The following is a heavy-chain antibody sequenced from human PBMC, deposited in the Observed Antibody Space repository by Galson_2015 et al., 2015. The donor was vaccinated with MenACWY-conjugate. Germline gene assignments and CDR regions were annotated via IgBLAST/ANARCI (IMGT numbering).Heavy chain of an antibody. CDR1: GYSFTNFW. V-gene: IGHV5-51*01. J-gene: IGHJ6*02. Sequence: QSGAEVKKPGESLKISCTGSGYSFTNFWIAWVRQMPGKGLEWVGVIDTFNSNVRYSLSFQGQVTISADESISTAYLQWSSLKASDTVMYYCARRPPGGPGLDVWGQGTTVTVSS. D-gene: IGHD1-26*01. CDR2: IDTFNSNV. CDR3: ARRPPGGPGLDV.